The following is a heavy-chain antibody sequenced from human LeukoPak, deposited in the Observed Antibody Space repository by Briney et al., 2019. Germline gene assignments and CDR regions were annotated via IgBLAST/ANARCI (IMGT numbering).Heavy chain of an antibody. V-gene: IGHV4-59*01. CDR1: GGSISSYY. Sequence: LETLSLTCTGSGGSISSYYWSWIWQPPGKGLEWIGHIYYSGSTNYNPSLKSRVTISVDTSKNQFSLKLSSVTAADTAVYYCARAPNGDYFNWFDPWGQGTLVTVSS. CDR2: IYYSGST. D-gene: IGHD4-17*01. CDR3: ARAPNGDYFNWFDP. J-gene: IGHJ5*02.